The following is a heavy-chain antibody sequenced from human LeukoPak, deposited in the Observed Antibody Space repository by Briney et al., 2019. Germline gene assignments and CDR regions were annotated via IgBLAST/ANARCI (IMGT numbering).Heavy chain of an antibody. CDR3: ARDLDFAAAGRGFDY. CDR2: ISYDGSNK. Sequence: PGGSLRLSCAASGFTFSSYAMHWVRQAPGKGLEWVAVISYDGSNKYYADSVKGRFTISRDNSKNTLYLQMNSLRAEDTAVYYCARDLDFAAAGRGFDYWGQGTLVTVSS. J-gene: IGHJ4*02. D-gene: IGHD6-13*01. V-gene: IGHV3-30-3*01. CDR1: GFTFSSYA.